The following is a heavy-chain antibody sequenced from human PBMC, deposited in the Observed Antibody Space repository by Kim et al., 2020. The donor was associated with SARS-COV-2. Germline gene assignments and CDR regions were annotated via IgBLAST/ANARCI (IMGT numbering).Heavy chain of an antibody. Sequence: GGSLRLSCAASGFTFSSYAMSWVRQAPGKGLEWVSAISGSGGSTYYADSVKGRFTISRDNSKNTLYLQMNSLRAEDTAVYYCAKDWDYSSSWYAVDYWGQGTLVTVSS. D-gene: IGHD6-13*01. CDR3: AKDWDYSSSWYAVDY. CDR1: GFTFSSYA. J-gene: IGHJ4*02. CDR2: ISGSGGST. V-gene: IGHV3-23*01.